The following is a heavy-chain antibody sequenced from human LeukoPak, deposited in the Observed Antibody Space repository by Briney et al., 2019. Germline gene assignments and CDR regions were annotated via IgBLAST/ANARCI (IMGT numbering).Heavy chain of an antibody. CDR2: ISYDGSNK. CDR3: TRELFPKPKFGVVHQVGAFDI. J-gene: IGHJ3*02. Sequence: PGRSLRLSCAASGFTFSSYAMHWVRQAPGKGLEWVAVISYDGSNKYYADSVKGRFTISRDNSKNTLYLQMNSLRAEDTAVYYCTRELFPKPKFGVVHQVGAFDIWGQGTMVTVSS. D-gene: IGHD3-3*01. CDR1: GFTFSSYA. V-gene: IGHV3-30-3*01.